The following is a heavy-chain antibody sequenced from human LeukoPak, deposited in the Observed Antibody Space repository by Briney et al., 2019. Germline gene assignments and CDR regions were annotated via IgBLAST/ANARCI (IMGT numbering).Heavy chain of an antibody. V-gene: IGHV4-30-2*01. CDR3: ARDQYGYYYMDV. D-gene: IGHD2-8*01. Sequence: PSETLSLTCAVSGGSISSGGYSWSWIRQPPGKGLEWIGYIYHSGSTYYNPSLKSRITISVDRSKNQFSLKLSSVTAADTAVYYCARDQYGYYYMDVWGKGTTVTVSS. CDR2: IYHSGST. CDR1: GGSISSGGYS. J-gene: IGHJ6*03.